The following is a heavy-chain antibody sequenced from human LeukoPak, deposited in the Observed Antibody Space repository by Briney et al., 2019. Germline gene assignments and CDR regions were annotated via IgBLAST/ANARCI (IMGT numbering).Heavy chain of an antibody. V-gene: IGHV5-51*01. CDR1: GYSFTNYW. CDR3: GMSGDRVPLQDDVFDV. D-gene: IGHD1-26*01. J-gene: IGHJ3*01. CDR2: IDPGDSET. Sequence: GESLKISCKGSGYSFTNYWIGWVRQVPGEGLECVGIIDPGDSETRYSPSFQGQVTISADKSINTAYLQWSSLQASDTAMYYCGMSGDRVPLQDDVFDVWGQGTMVTVST.